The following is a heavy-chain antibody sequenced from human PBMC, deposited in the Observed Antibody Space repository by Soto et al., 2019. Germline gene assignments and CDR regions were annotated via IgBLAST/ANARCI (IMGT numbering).Heavy chain of an antibody. CDR1: GYTFTSYY. CDR2: INPSGGST. CDR3: ARVLVRYSGYDWGYFDY. J-gene: IGHJ4*02. Sequence: QVQLVQSGAEVKKPGASVKVSCKASGYTFTSYYMHWVRQAPGQGLEWMGIINPSGGSTSYAQKFKGRVTMTRDTSTSTVYMELSSLRSEDTAVYYCARVLVRYSGYDWGYFDYWGQGTLVTVSS. D-gene: IGHD5-12*01. V-gene: IGHV1-46*03.